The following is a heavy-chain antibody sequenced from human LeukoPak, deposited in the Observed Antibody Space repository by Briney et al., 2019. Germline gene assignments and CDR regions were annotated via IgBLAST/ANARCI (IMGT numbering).Heavy chain of an antibody. J-gene: IGHJ6*03. Sequence: PGGSLRLSCAASGFTFSSYAMSWVRQAPGKWLEWVSAISGSGGSTYYADSVKGRFTISRDNSKNTLYLQMNSQRAEDTAVYYCAKHPQWLRFYYYYYMDVWGKGTTVTVSS. CDR1: GFTFSSYA. CDR2: ISGSGGST. V-gene: IGHV3-23*01. D-gene: IGHD5-12*01. CDR3: AKHPQWLRFYYYYYMDV.